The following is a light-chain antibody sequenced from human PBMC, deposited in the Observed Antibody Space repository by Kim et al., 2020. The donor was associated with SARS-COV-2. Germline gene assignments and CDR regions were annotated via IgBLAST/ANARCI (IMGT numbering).Light chain of an antibody. V-gene: IGLV2-14*03. CDR1: SSDVGGYKY. Sequence: GQSITISCTGTSSDVGGYKYVSWYQQHPGKVPKLMIYDVTTRPSGVSSRFSGSKSGNTASLTISGLQAEDEADYYCSSYTNRKTVVFGGGTQLTVL. CDR2: DVT. CDR3: SSYTNRKTVV. J-gene: IGLJ2*01.